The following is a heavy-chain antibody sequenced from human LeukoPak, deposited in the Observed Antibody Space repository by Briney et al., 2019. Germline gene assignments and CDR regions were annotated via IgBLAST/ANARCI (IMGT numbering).Heavy chain of an antibody. CDR1: GFTVSGYH. CDR3: ARGGWSRPFDF. CDR2: ISGSGNDYST. V-gene: IGHV3-23*01. J-gene: IGHJ4*02. Sequence: GGSLRLSCAVSGFTVSGYHMTWVRQAPGKGLEWVSGISGSGNDYSTHYADSVEGRFTISRDNSKNTLYLQMSSLRAEDTAVYYCARGGWSRPFDFWGQGTLVTVSS. D-gene: IGHD2-15*01.